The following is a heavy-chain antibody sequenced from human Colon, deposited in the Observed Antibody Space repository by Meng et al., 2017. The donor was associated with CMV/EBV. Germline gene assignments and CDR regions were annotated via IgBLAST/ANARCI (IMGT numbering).Heavy chain of an antibody. Sequence: GESLKISCEASGLTFTSYAMTWVRQAPVRGLEWVAVISYDGSNKYYADSVKGRFTISRDNSKNTLYLQMNSLRAEDTAVYYCARGDYYDFWSGYYFQPLPVDYYYGMDVWGQGTTVTVSS. D-gene: IGHD3-3*01. CDR2: ISYDGSNK. CDR3: ARGDYYDFWSGYYFQPLPVDYYYGMDV. V-gene: IGHV3-30-3*01. J-gene: IGHJ6*02. CDR1: GLTFTSYA.